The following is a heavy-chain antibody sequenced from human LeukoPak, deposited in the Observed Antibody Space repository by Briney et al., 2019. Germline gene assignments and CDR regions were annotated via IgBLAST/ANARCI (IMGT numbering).Heavy chain of an antibody. Sequence: SVKVSCKASGGTFSSYSISWVRQAPGQGLEWMGRIIPILGIANYAQKFQGRVTITADKSTSTAYMELSSLRSEDTAVYYCARELTYYYGSGSYYYYYGMDVWGQGTTVTVSS. CDR2: IIPILGIA. V-gene: IGHV1-69*04. D-gene: IGHD3-10*01. J-gene: IGHJ6*02. CDR3: ARELTYYYGSGSYYYYYGMDV. CDR1: GGTFSSYS.